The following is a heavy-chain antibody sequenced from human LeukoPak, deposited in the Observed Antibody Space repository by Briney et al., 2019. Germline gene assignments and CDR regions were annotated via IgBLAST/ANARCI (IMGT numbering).Heavy chain of an antibody. CDR2: ISGGGDDT. V-gene: IGHV3-11*06. J-gene: IGHJ4*02. D-gene: IGHD2-15*01. CDR1: GFTFTNSY. Sequence: GGSLRLSCAASGFTFTNSYMTWVRQAPGKGLEWLSYISGGGDDTNYADSVKGRFTISRDNSKNTLFVQMNSLRAEDTAMYYCAKENCYDGSCYPFDYWGQGTLVTVSS. CDR3: AKENCYDGSCYPFDY.